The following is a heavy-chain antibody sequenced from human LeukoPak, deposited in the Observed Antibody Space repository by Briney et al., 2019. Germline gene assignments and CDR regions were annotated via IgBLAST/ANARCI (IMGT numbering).Heavy chain of an antibody. D-gene: IGHD3-22*01. CDR3: ARDRSYDSSGYYRY. J-gene: IGHJ4*02. V-gene: IGHV1-8*01. CDR2: MNPNSGNT. Sequence: ASVKVSCKASGYTFTSYDINWVRQATGQGLEWMGWMNPNSGNTGYAQKLQCRVTMTTDTSTSTAYMELRSLRSDDTAVYYCARDRSYDSSGYYRYWGQGTLVTVSS. CDR1: GYTFTSYD.